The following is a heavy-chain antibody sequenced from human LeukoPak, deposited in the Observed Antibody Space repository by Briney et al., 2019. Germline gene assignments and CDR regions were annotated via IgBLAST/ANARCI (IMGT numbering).Heavy chain of an antibody. CDR3: AREGYTMAPDY. J-gene: IGHJ4*02. Sequence: ASVKVSCKASGYTFTSYDINWVRQATGQGLEWMGWMNPNNGNTDYAQKFQGRVTLTRNTSISTAYMELSSLRSEDTAVYYCAREGYTMAPDYWGQGTLVTVSS. CDR2: MNPNNGNT. V-gene: IGHV1-8*01. CDR1: GYTFTSYD. D-gene: IGHD3-10*01.